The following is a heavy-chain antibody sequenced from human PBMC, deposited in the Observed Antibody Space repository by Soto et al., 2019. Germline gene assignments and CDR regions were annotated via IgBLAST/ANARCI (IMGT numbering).Heavy chain of an antibody. CDR3: ARAGTATLSDY. Sequence: TLSLTCTVSGGSISNYYCSWIRQPPGKGLEWIGYMYYSGSTNYNPSLKSRVTISIDTSKNQFSLKLSSVTAADTAVYYCARAGTATLSDYWGQGTLVTVSS. D-gene: IGHD2-15*01. J-gene: IGHJ4*02. V-gene: IGHV4-59*01. CDR1: GGSISNYY. CDR2: MYYSGST.